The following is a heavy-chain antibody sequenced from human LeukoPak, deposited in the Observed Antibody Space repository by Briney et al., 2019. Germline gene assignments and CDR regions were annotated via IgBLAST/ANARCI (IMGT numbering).Heavy chain of an antibody. D-gene: IGHD2-15*01. V-gene: IGHV4-34*01. CDR2: INHSGST. CDR1: GGSFSGYY. J-gene: IGHJ4*02. Sequence: SETLSHTCAVYGGSFSGYYWSWIRQPPGKGLEWIGEINHSGSTNYNPSLKSRVTITVDTSKNQFSLKLSSVTAADTAVYYCAGRDVVAKKYYFDYWGQGTLVTVSS. CDR3: AGRDVVAKKYYFDY.